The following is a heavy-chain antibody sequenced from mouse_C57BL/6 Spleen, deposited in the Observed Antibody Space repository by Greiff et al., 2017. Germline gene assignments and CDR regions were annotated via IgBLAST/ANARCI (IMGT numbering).Heavy chain of an antibody. J-gene: IGHJ2*01. CDR2: IDPETGGT. CDR1: GYTFTDYE. Sequence: QVHVKQSGAELVRPGASVTLSCKASGYTFTDYEMHWVKQTPVHGLEWIGAIDPETGGTAYNQKFKGKAILTADKSSSTAYMELRSLTSEDSAVYYCTREEGTTTGGYWGQGTTLTVSS. CDR3: TREEGTTTGGY. D-gene: IGHD2-13*01. V-gene: IGHV1-15*01.